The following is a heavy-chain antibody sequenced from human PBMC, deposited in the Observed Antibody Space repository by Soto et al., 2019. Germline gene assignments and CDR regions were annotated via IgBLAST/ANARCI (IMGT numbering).Heavy chain of an antibody. Sequence: PGESLKISCKGSGYSFTSYWIGWVRQMPGKGLEWMGIIYPGDSDTRYSPSFQGQVTISADKSISTAYLQWSSLKAPDTAMYYCARWVTTTVVTRHFDYWGQGTLVTVSS. V-gene: IGHV5-51*01. CDR3: ARWVTTTVVTRHFDY. CDR1: GYSFTSYW. CDR2: IYPGDSDT. D-gene: IGHD4-17*01. J-gene: IGHJ4*02.